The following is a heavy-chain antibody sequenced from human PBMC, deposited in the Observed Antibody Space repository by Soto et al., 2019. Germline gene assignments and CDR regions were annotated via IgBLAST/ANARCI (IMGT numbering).Heavy chain of an antibody. CDR3: ARCPLGAMVRGVTPYYYYYMDV. CDR1: GYTFTSYG. J-gene: IGHJ6*03. CDR2: ISAYNGNT. V-gene: IGHV1-18*01. D-gene: IGHD3-10*01. Sequence: WASVKVSCKASGYTFTSYGISWVRQAPGQGLEWMGWISAYNGNTNYAQKLQGRVTMTTDTSTSTAYMELRSLRSDDTAVYYCARCPLGAMVRGVTPYYYYYMDVWGKGTTVTVSS.